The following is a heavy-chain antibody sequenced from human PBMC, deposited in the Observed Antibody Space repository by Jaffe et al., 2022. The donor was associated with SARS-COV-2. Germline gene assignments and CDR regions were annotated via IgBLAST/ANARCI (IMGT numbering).Heavy chain of an antibody. Sequence: QVQLQESGPGLVKPSQTLSLTCTVSDGSISSDNYYWTWIRQPAGKGLECIGRVYRSGRTTYNPSLESRVTISVETSRNQFSLKLNSVTAADTAIYYCARGLKDNNGWYNVDYWGQGTLVTVSS. CDR3: ARGLKDNNGWYNVDY. CDR2: VYRSGRT. CDR1: DGSISSDNYY. V-gene: IGHV4-61*02. J-gene: IGHJ4*02. D-gene: IGHD6-19*01.